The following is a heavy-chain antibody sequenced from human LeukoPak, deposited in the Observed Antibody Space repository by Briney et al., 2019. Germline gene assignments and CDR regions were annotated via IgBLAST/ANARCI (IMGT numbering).Heavy chain of an antibody. CDR1: GGSFSGYY. CDR2: INHSGST. CDR3: ARGSIAARRFYYYGMDV. D-gene: IGHD6-6*01. J-gene: IGHJ6*02. V-gene: IGHV4-34*01. Sequence: SETLSLTCAVYGGSFSGYYWSWIRQPPGKGLEWIGEINHSGSTNYNPSLKSRVTISVDTSKNQFSLKLSSVTAADTAVYYCARGSIAARRFYYYGMDVWGQGTTVTVSS.